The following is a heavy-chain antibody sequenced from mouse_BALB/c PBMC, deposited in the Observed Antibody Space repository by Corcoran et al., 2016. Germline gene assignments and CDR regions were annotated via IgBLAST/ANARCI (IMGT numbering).Heavy chain of an antibody. Sequence: EVQLQQSGAELVRPGALVKLSCKASGFNIKDYYMHWVKQRPEQGLEWIGWIDPENGNTIYDPKFQGKASITADTSSNTAYLQLSSLTSEDTAVYYCARRLYGNYEAYWGQGTLVTVSA. J-gene: IGHJ3*01. CDR3: ARRLYGNYEAY. CDR2: IDPENGNT. CDR1: GFNIKDYY. V-gene: IGHV14-1*02. D-gene: IGHD2-1*01.